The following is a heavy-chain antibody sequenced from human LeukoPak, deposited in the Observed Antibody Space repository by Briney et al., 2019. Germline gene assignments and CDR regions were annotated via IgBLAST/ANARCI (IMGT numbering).Heavy chain of an antibody. CDR1: GFTVSSNY. Sequence: GGSLRLSCAASGFTVSSNYMSWVRQAPGKGLEWVSVIYSGGSTYYADSVKGRFTISRDNSKNTPYLQMNSLRAEDTAVYYCARLICGGGDCGGVGAFDIWGQGTMVTVSS. D-gene: IGHD2-21*02. CDR2: IYSGGST. CDR3: ARLICGGGDCGGVGAFDI. V-gene: IGHV3-53*01. J-gene: IGHJ3*02.